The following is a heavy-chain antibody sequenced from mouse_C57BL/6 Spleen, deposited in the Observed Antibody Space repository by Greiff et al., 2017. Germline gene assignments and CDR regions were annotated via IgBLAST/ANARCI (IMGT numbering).Heavy chain of an antibody. J-gene: IGHJ2*01. CDR3: GRDGTGYYFDY. Sequence: EVLLVESGGGLVQPKGSLKLSCAASGFTFNTYAMPWVRQAPGTGLAWVARIRSKSSNYATYYADSVKDRFTISRDDSQSMLYLQMNNLKTEDTAMYYCGRDGTGYYFDYWGQGTTLTVSS. CDR2: IRSKSSNYAT. V-gene: IGHV10-3*01. CDR1: GFTFNTYA. D-gene: IGHD4-1*01.